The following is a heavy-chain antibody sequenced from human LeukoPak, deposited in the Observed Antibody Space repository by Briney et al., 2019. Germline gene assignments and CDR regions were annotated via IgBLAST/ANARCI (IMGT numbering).Heavy chain of an antibody. D-gene: IGHD1-14*01. CDR1: GGSINTDLFY. V-gene: IGHV4-39*01. CDR2: IYYSGNT. CDR3: ARLHFPTGPDL. Sequence: PSETLSLTCTVSGGSINTDLFYWGWIRQPPGTGLEWVGSIYYSGNTFYNPSLKSRVNISIDTSKNQLSLNLRSVTAADTAVYFCARLHFPTGPDLWGQGTLVTVSS. J-gene: IGHJ4*02.